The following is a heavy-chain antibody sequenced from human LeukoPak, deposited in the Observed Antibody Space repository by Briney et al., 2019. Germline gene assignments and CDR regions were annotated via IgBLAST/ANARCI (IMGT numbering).Heavy chain of an antibody. V-gene: IGHV3-30*03. CDR1: GFTFSRYA. D-gene: IGHD6-13*01. J-gene: IGHJ4*02. Sequence: GRSLRLSCAASGFTFSRYAMHWVRQAPGKGLEWVAVISDGGSNKYYADSVKGRFTISRDNSKNTLFLQMNSLRAEDTAVYYCARDMGPYSSSWYYFDYWGQGTLVTVSS. CDR2: ISDGGSNK. CDR3: ARDMGPYSSSWYYFDY.